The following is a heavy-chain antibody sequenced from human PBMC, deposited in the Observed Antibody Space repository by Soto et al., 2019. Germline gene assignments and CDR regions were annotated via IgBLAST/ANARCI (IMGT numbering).Heavy chain of an antibody. CDR1: GFTYNGSA. Sequence: PGGSLRLSCAASGFTYNGSAMHWVRQASGKGLEWVGRIRSKANSYATAYAASVKGRFTISRDDSKNTAYLQMNSLKTEDTAVYYCTSRSDYYDSSGYYLYYYYGMDVWGQGTTV. CDR3: TSRSDYYDSSGYYLYYYYGMDV. J-gene: IGHJ6*02. CDR2: IRSKANSYAT. D-gene: IGHD3-22*01. V-gene: IGHV3-73*01.